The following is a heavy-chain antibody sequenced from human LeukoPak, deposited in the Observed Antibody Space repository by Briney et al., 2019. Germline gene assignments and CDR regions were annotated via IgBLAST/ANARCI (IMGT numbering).Heavy chain of an antibody. J-gene: IGHJ4*02. D-gene: IGHD4-17*01. Sequence: GRSLRLSCAASGFTFSSNYMSWVRQAPGKGLEWVSVIYSGGSTYYADSVKGRFTISRDNSKNTLYLQMNSLRAEDTAVYYCARVGGDYGDYYDYWGQGTLVTVSS. V-gene: IGHV3-66*01. CDR1: GFTFSSNY. CDR3: ARVGGDYGDYYDY. CDR2: IYSGGST.